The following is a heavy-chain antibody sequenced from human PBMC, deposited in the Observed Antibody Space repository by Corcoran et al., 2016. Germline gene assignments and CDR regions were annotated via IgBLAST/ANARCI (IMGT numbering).Heavy chain of an antibody. V-gene: IGHV3-74*03. CDR2: IGNDGSAT. D-gene: IGHD6-13*01. CDR1: GFTPSSYW. Sequence: EVHLVESGGGLVQPGGSLRISCAASGFTPSSYWMQWVRQAPGKGLVWVAHIGNDGSATAYADSVKGRFTVSRDNAKNTLDRQMNSLRDEDTAVYYCATSVYSRADSWGQGTRVTVSS. J-gene: IGHJ5*02. CDR3: ATSVYSRADS.